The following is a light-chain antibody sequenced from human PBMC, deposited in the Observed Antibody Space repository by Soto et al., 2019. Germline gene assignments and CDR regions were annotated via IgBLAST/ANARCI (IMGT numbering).Light chain of an antibody. V-gene: IGKV3-11*01. Sequence: EIVLTQSPATLSLSPGERATLSCRASQSVSSYLAWYQQKPGQAPRLLIYDASNRATGIPARFSGSGSGTEFTLAISGLQPEDFATYYCLQHYSYPRTFGQGTKVEIK. CDR1: QSVSSY. CDR3: LQHYSYPRT. CDR2: DAS. J-gene: IGKJ1*01.